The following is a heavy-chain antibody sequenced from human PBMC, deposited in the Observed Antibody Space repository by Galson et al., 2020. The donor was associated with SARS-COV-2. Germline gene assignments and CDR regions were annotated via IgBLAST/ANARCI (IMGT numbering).Heavy chain of an antibody. CDR1: GFTFSSYA. D-gene: IGHD3-22*01. CDR3: AKPYSSSGYGYWFDP. CDR2: ISGSGGST. Sequence: GGSLRLSCAASGFTFSSYAMSWVRQAPGKGLEWVSAISGSGGSTYYADSVKGRFTISRDNSKNTLYLQMNSLRAEDTAVYYCAKPYSSSGYGYWFDPWGQGTLVTVSS. V-gene: IGHV3-23*01. J-gene: IGHJ5*02.